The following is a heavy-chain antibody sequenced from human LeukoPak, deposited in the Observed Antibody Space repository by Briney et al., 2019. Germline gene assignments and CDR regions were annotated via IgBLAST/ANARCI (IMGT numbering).Heavy chain of an antibody. J-gene: IGHJ4*02. D-gene: IGHD2-2*01. CDR2: INPNSGGT. Sequence: ASVKVSCKASGYTFTGYYMHWVRQAPGQGLEWMGWINPNSGGTNYAQKFQGRVTMTRDTSISTAYMELSRLRSDDTAVYYCARNLVPAAIGVYGFDYWGQGTLVTVS. CDR3: ARNLVPAAIGVYGFDY. CDR1: GYTFTGYY. V-gene: IGHV1-2*02.